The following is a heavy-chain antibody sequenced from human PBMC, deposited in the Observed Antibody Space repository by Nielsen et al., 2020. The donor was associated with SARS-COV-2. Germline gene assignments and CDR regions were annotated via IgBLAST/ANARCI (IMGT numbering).Heavy chain of an antibody. V-gene: IGHV3-9*02. CDR1: GFTSDDYA. CDR2: ISWNSGSI. CDR3: AKECDGGYPAFDY. J-gene: IGHJ4*02. Sequence: GGSLRLSFAPSGFTSDDYAMHWVRQAPGKGLEWVSGISWNSGSIGYADSVKGRFTISRDNAKNSLYLQMNSLRAEDTALYYCAKECDGGYPAFDYWGQGTLVTVSS. D-gene: IGHD3-16*01.